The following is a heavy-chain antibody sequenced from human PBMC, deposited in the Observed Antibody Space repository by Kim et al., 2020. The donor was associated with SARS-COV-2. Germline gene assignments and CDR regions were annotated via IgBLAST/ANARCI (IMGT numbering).Heavy chain of an antibody. CDR1: GFRFDHYA. Sequence: GGSLRLSCVGSGFRFDHYAAHWVRQVPGKGLEWVALISGDGGRSWYADSVKGRFTVSRDNRKNSLYLQMNSLRSEDTALYYCAKDKSGKSDYYRDYYYYREVWGKGTTVTVS. CDR2: ISGDGGRS. D-gene: IGHD3-3*01. CDR3: AKDKSGKSDYYRDYYYYREV. J-gene: IGHJ6*03. V-gene: IGHV3-43*02.